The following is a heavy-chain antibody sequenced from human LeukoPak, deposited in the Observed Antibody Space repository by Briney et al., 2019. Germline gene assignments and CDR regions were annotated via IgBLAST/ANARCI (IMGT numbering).Heavy chain of an antibody. CDR3: TVTYYDFWSGYYPLDY. D-gene: IGHD3-3*01. V-gene: IGHV3-73*01. CDR1: GFTFSGSA. CDR2: IRSKANSYAT. Sequence: PGGYLRLSCAASGFTFSGSAMHWVRQASGKGLEWVGRIRSKANSYATAYAASVKGRFTISRDDSKNTAYLQMNSLKTEDTAVYYCTVTYYDFWSGYYPLDYWGQGTLVTVSS. J-gene: IGHJ4*02.